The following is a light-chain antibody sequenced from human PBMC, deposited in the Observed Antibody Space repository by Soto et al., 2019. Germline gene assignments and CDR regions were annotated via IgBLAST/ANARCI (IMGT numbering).Light chain of an antibody. CDR1: KSDVGGYDY. V-gene: IGLV2-14*01. CDR3: CSHTGSSYV. Sequence: QSVLTQPASVSGSPGQSITISGTGTKSDVGGYDYVSWYQQHPGKAPTLMIYYVSNLPSGFSNRFSGSKSGNTASLTISGLQAEDEADYYCCSHTGSSYVFGTGTKVTVL. J-gene: IGLJ1*01. CDR2: YVS.